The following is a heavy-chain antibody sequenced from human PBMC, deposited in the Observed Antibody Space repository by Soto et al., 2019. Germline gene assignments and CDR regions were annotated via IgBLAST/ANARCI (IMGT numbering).Heavy chain of an antibody. CDR1: GFTFSSYA. D-gene: IGHD3-22*01. V-gene: IGHV3-30-3*01. CDR2: ISYDGSNK. J-gene: IGHJ4*02. Sequence: PGGSLRLSCAASGFTFSSYAMHWVRQAPGKGLEWVAVISYDGSNKYYADSVKGRFTISRDNSKNTLYLQMNSLRAEDTAVYYCARDGNYYDGSGYYVLGYYFDYWGQGTLVTVSS. CDR3: ARDGNYYDGSGYYVLGYYFDY.